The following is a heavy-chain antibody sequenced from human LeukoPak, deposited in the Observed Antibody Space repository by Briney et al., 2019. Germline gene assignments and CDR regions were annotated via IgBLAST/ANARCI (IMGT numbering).Heavy chain of an antibody. CDR1: GFTFSSYG. J-gene: IGHJ4*02. CDR2: IRYDGSNK. CDR3: ARDWIAVAGSDY. Sequence: GGSLRLSCAASGFTFSSYGMHWVRQAPGKGLEWVAFIRYDGSNKYYADSVKGRFTISRDNSKNTLYLQMNSLRAEDTAVYYCARDWIAVAGSDYWGQGTLVTVSS. V-gene: IGHV3-30*02. D-gene: IGHD6-19*01.